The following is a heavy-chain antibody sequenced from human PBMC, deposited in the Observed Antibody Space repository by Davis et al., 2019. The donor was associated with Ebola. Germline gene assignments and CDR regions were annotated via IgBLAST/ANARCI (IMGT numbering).Heavy chain of an antibody. CDR2: ISGNGDRT. CDR1: GFTFSTYA. D-gene: IGHD1-20*01. Sequence: GGSLRLSCAASGFTFSTYAMSWVRQAPGKGLEWVSAISGNGDRTYYADSVKGRFSISRDNSKNTVYLQMNSLRAEDTALYYCARDPQIHNWNAHPTLDYWGQGTLVTVSS. J-gene: IGHJ4*02. CDR3: ARDPQIHNWNAHPTLDY. V-gene: IGHV3-23*01.